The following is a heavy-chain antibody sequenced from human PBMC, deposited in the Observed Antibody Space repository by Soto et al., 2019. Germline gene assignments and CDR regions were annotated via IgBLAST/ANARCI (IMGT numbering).Heavy chain of an antibody. V-gene: IGHV3-11*01. CDR2: ISSRSSTI. CDR3: VKRSGQSNGWGAFDI. J-gene: IGHJ3*02. Sequence: PGGALRPSCAAPGFTFSDYYMSWIRQAPGKGLEGVSYISSRSSTIFYADSVKGRFTISRDNVKNSLYLQMNSLRAEDTAVYYCVKRSGQSNGWGAFDIWGQGAMVTVSS. D-gene: IGHD6-19*01. CDR1: GFTFSDYY.